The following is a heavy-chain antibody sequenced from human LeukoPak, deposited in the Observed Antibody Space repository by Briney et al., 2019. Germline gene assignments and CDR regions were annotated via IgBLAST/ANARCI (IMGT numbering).Heavy chain of an antibody. D-gene: IGHD2-8*01. CDR3: ARDRGPFVPCYYYYGMDV. CDR1: GGSISSYY. J-gene: IGHJ6*02. CDR2: IYYSGST. V-gene: IGHV4-59*01. Sequence: SETLSLTCTVSGGSISSYYWSWLRQPPGKGLEWIGYIYYSGSTNCNPSLKSRVTISVDTSKNQFSLKLSSVTAADTAVYYCARDRGPFVPCYYYYGMDVWGQGTTVTVSS.